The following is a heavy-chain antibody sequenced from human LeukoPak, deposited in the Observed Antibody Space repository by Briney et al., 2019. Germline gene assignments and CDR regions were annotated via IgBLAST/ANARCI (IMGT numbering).Heavy chain of an antibody. CDR1: GGSISSYY. Sequence: KPSETLSLTCTVSGGSISSYYWSWIRQPPGKGLEWIGYIYYSGSTNYNPSLKSRVTISVDTSKNQFSLKLSSVTAADTAVYYCARGESYGKYHYYYYYMDVWGKGTTVTVSS. CDR2: IYYSGST. V-gene: IGHV4-59*01. D-gene: IGHD5-18*01. J-gene: IGHJ6*03. CDR3: ARGESYGKYHYYYYYMDV.